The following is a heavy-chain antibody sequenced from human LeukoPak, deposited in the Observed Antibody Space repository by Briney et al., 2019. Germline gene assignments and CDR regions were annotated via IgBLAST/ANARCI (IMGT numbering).Heavy chain of an antibody. V-gene: IGHV4-4*07. CDR1: GGSINSYY. CDR3: ARGGKATVVTM. CDR2: IYSSEST. D-gene: IGHD4-23*01. J-gene: IGHJ4*02. Sequence: SETLSLTCTVSGGSINSYYWSWIRQPAGKGLEWIGRIYSSESTNYNPSLKSLVSMSVDTSKNQFSLKLTSVTAADTAVYYCARGGKATVVTMWGQGILVTVSS.